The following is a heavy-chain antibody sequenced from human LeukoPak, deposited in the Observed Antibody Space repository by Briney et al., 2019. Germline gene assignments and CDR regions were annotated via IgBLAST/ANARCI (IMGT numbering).Heavy chain of an antibody. CDR2: ISGSGGST. V-gene: IGHV3-23*01. J-gene: IGHJ5*02. D-gene: IGHD3-3*01. Sequence: PGGSLRLSCAASGFTFSSYAMSWVRQAPGKGLEWVSAISGSGGSTYYADSVKGRFTISRDNSTNTLYLQMNSLRAEDTAVYYCAKDGRYYDFWSGYLDSNWFDPWGQGSLVTVSS. CDR3: AKDGRYYDFWSGYLDSNWFDP. CDR1: GFTFSSYA.